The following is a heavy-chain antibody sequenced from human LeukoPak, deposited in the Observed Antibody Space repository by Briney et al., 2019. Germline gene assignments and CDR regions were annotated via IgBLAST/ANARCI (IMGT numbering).Heavy chain of an antibody. J-gene: IGHJ4*02. CDR3: ARGRRITFGGVIVPFDY. CDR2: IYYSGNT. CDR1: GGSISSSTYY. D-gene: IGHD3-16*02. Sequence: SETLSLTCTVSGGSISSSTYYWGWIRQPPGKGPEWLGGIYYSGNTYHSPSLKSRLTISVDTSKNQFSLKLSSVTAADTAVYYCARGRRITFGGVIVPFDYWGQGTVVTVSS. V-gene: IGHV4-39*01.